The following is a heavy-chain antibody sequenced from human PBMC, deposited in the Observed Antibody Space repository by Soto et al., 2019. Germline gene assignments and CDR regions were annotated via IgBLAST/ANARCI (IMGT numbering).Heavy chain of an antibody. V-gene: IGHV1-18*01. CDR3: ARDQQWLDAYANLDY. CDR2: ISGYNGNT. Sequence: QVQLVQSGAEVKKPGASVKVSCKASGYTFTSYAISWVRQAPGQGLEWMGWISGYNGNTNYAQKLQGRVTMTTDTSTSTVYMELRSLRSDDTAVYYCARDQQWLDAYANLDYWGQGTLVAVSS. CDR1: GYTFTSYA. J-gene: IGHJ4*02. D-gene: IGHD6-19*01.